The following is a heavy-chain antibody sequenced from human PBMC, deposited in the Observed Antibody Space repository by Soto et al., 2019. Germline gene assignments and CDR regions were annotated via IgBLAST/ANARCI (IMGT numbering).Heavy chain of an antibody. CDR2: MNPNSGNT. J-gene: IGHJ6*02. Sequence: GASVKVSCKASGYTFTSYDINWVRQATGQGLEWMGWMNPNSGNTGYAQKFQGRVTMTRNTSISTAYMELSSLRSEDTAVYYCARARSGSTYYYYYGMDVWGQGTTVTVSS. CDR1: GYTFTSYD. CDR3: ARARSGSTYYYYYGMDV. V-gene: IGHV1-8*01. D-gene: IGHD3-10*01.